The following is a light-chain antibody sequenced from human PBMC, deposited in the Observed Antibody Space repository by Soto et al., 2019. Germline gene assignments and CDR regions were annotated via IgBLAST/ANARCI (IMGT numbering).Light chain of an antibody. J-gene: IGKJ1*01. CDR3: QQYYSTPRT. Sequence: IVMTQSPDSLAVSLGEKATINCKSSQSVLYSSDNKNCLAWYQQKPGQPPKLLIYWASTRESGVPDRFSGSGSGTDFTLTINSLQAEDVAVYYCQQYYSTPRTFGQGTKVEIK. V-gene: IGKV4-1*01. CDR2: WAS. CDR1: QSVLYSSDNKNC.